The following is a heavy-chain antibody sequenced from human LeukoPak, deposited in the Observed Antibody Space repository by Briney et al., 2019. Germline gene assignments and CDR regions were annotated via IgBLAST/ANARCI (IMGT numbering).Heavy chain of an antibody. CDR3: ARVRQQLARLSYYMDV. V-gene: IGHV4-39*07. D-gene: IGHD6-13*01. CDR1: GVSISSYY. J-gene: IGHJ6*03. CDR2: IYYSGST. Sequence: SETLSLTCTVSGVSISSYYWGWIRQPPGKGLEWIGSIYYSGSTYYNPSLKSRVTISVDTSKNQFSLKLSSVTAADTAVYYCARVRQQLARLSYYMDVWGKGTTVTVSS.